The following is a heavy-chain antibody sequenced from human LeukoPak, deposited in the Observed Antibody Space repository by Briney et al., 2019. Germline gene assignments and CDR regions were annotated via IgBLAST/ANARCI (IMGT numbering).Heavy chain of an antibody. D-gene: IGHD3-22*01. CDR1: GGSISSYY. Sequence: SETLSLTCTVSGGSISSYYWSWIRQPPEKGLEWIGYIYYSGSTNYNPSLKSRVTISVDTSRNQFSLKLSSVTAADTAVYYCARDNRIYDSGRFDPCGQGTLVTVSS. CDR3: ARDNRIYDSGRFDP. CDR2: IYYSGST. J-gene: IGHJ5*02. V-gene: IGHV4-59*01.